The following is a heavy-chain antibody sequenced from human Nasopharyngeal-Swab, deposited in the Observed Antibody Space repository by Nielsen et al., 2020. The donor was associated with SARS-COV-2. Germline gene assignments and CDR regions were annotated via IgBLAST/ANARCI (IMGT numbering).Heavy chain of an antibody. CDR2: IYSGGSST. V-gene: IGHV3-23*03. D-gene: IGHD2-2*01. CDR1: GFTFSSYA. CDR3: AKAVWKGPAALFDY. J-gene: IGHJ4*02. Sequence: GESLKISCAASGFTFSSYAMSWVRQAPGKGLEWVSVIYSGGSSTYYADSVKGRFTISRDNSKNTPYLQMNSLRAEDTAVYYCAKAVWKGPAALFDYWGQGTLVTVSS.